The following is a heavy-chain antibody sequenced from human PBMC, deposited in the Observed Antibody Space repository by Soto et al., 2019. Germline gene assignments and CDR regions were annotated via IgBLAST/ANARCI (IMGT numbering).Heavy chain of an antibody. V-gene: IGHV1-69*06. CDR1: GGTFSSYA. D-gene: IGHD3-3*01. CDR3: ARAPREGDFWSGYHYYGMDV. Sequence: SVKVSCKASGGTFSSYAISWVRQAPGQGLEWMGGIIPIFGTANYAQKFQGRVTITADKSTSTAYMELSSLRSEDTAVYYCARAPREGDFWSGYHYYGMDVWGQGTTVTVSS. J-gene: IGHJ6*02. CDR2: IIPIFGTA.